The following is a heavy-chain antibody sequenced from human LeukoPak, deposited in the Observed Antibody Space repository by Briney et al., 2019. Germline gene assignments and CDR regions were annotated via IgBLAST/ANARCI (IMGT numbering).Heavy chain of an antibody. D-gene: IGHD2-2*01. CDR3: ARDQQYCSSTSCYSNFDY. J-gene: IGHJ4*02. CDR2: IYYSGST. V-gene: IGHV4-31*03. Sequence: SETLSLTCTVSGGSISSGGYYWSWIRQHPGKGLEWIGYIYYSGSTYYNPSLKSRVTISVDTSKNQFFLKLSSVTAADTAVYYCARDQQYCSSTSCYSNFDYWGQGTLVTVSS. CDR1: GGSISSGGYY.